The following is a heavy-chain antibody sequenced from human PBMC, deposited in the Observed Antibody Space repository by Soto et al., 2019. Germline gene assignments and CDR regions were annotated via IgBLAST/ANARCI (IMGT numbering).Heavy chain of an antibody. D-gene: IGHD4-17*01. CDR3: AVYGGPYYYYYGMDV. V-gene: IGHV5-51*01. Sequence: GESLKISCKGCGYSFTSYWIDWVRQMPGKGLEWMGIIYPGDSDTRYSPSFQGQVTISADKSISTAYLQWSSLKASDTAMYYCAVYGGPYYYYYGMDVWGQGTTVTVS. CDR2: IYPGDSDT. J-gene: IGHJ6*02. CDR1: GYSFTSYW.